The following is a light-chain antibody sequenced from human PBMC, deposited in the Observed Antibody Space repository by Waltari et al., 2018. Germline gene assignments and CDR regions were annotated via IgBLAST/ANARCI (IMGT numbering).Light chain of an antibody. CDR1: NSDVGAYDF. Sequence: QSALTQPASVSGSPGQSITISCTGSNSDVGAYDFVSWLQHRPANAPRLIMHDVNKRPSGVSSHFSGSKSGNTASLTISGLQAEDEATYFCSSYNTSGYWVFGGGTKLTVL. CDR3: SSYNTSGYWV. V-gene: IGLV2-14*03. J-gene: IGLJ3*02. CDR2: DVN.